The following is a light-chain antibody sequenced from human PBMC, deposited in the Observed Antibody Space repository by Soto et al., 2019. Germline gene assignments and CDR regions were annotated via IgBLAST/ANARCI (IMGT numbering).Light chain of an antibody. CDR2: DAS. CDR1: QSISNW. V-gene: IGKV1-5*01. Sequence: DIQMTQSPSTLSASVGDGVTITCRASQSISNWSAWYQQKPGKAPKLLIYDASNLESGVPSRFSGSGSGTEFTLTISSLQPDDFATYYCQQSKSSSTFGQGTKVDIK. J-gene: IGKJ1*01. CDR3: QQSKSSST.